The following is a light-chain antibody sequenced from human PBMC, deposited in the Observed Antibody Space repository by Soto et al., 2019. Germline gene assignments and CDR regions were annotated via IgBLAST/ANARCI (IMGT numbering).Light chain of an antibody. J-gene: IGKJ4*01. Sequence: EIVMTQSPATLSVSPGERATLSCRASQSVSSTLAWYQQKPGQAPRLLIYGASTRATGIPARFSGSGSGTEFTLTISSLQSEDFAVYNCQQYNNWPLTFGGGTKVEIK. CDR2: GAS. CDR3: QQYNNWPLT. CDR1: QSVSST. V-gene: IGKV3-15*01.